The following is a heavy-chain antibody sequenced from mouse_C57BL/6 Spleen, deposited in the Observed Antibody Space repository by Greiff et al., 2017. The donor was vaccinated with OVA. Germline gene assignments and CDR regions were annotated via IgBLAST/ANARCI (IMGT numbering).Heavy chain of an antibody. CDR2: ILPGSGST. D-gene: IGHD2-1*01. CDR3: ARRGLYYGNYGAMDY. CDR1: GYTFTGYW. Sequence: QVQLQQSGAELMKPGASVKLSCKATGYTFTGYWIEWVKQRPGHGLEWIGEILPGSGSTNYNEKFKGKATFTADTSSNTAYLQLRSLTTEYSASYVCARRGLYYGNYGAMDYGGQGTSVTVSS. V-gene: IGHV1-9*01. J-gene: IGHJ4*01.